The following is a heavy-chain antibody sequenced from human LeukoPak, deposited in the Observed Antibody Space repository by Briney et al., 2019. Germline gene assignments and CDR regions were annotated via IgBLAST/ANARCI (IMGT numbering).Heavy chain of an antibody. CDR2: ISSSSSYI. CDR3: ARDPAYYYDSSGYSYASYFDY. D-gene: IGHD3-22*01. CDR1: GFTVSSNY. V-gene: IGHV3-21*01. Sequence: GGSLRLSCAASGFTVSSNYMSWVRQAPGKGLEWVSSISSSSSYIYYADSVKGRFTISRDNAKNSLYLQMNSLRAEDTAVYYCARDPAYYYDSSGYSYASYFDYWGQGTLVTVSS. J-gene: IGHJ4*02.